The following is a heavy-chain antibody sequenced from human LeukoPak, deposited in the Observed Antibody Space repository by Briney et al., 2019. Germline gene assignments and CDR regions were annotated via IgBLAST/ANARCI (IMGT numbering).Heavy chain of an antibody. J-gene: IGHJ6*02. V-gene: IGHV3-23*01. D-gene: IGHD3-22*01. CDR2: ITGSGDST. CDR3: AKGRGFYDSSGYNYAYYYGMDV. CDR1: GITFSSYA. Sequence: GGSLRLSCAASGITFSSYAMSWVRQAPGKGLEWVSGITGSGDSTYYADSVKGRFTISRDNSKNTLYLQMNSLRAEDSAVNYCAKGRGFYDSSGYNYAYYYGMDVWGQGTTVTVSS.